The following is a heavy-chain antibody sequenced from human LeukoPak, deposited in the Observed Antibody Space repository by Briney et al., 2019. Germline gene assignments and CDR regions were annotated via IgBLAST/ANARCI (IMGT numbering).Heavy chain of an antibody. J-gene: IGHJ3*02. CDR2: ISWNSGSI. D-gene: IGHD3-3*01. V-gene: IGHV3-9*01. CDR1: GFTFDDYA. Sequence: PGGSLRLSCAASGFTFDDYAMHWVRQAPGKGLEWVSGISWNSGSIGYADPVKGRFTISRDNAKNSLYLQMNSLRAEDTALYYCAKGAVLRFLEWLSDAFDIWGQGTMVTVSS. CDR3: AKGAVLRFLEWLSDAFDI.